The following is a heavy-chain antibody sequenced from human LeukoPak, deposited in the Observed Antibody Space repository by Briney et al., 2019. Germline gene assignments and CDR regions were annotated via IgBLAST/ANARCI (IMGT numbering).Heavy chain of an antibody. D-gene: IGHD3-3*01. V-gene: IGHV3-30*02. CDR1: GFTFSSYA. CDR2: IRFDGTSE. Sequence: GGSLRLSCAASGFTFSSYAMNWVRQAPGKGLEWVAFIRFDGTSEFYADSVKARFTISRDNSQNTVSLQLNNLRIEDTALYYCAKTSLSDPSGHYYYMDVWGKGTTVTVSS. CDR3: AKTSLSDPSGHYYYMDV. J-gene: IGHJ6*03.